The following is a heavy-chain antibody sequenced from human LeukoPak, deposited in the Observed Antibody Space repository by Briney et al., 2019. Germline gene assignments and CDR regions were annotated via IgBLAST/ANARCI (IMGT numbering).Heavy chain of an antibody. CDR2: ISESGDKT. CDR3: AKQWVDC. Sequence: GGPLRHSCAAPGFPFSNYAMNWVRPAPGQRLEWVSSISESGDKTAYADSVRGRFTISRDNSQNTLYLQMNSLRVEDTALYYCAKQWVDCWGQGTLVTVSS. D-gene: IGHD1-26*01. V-gene: IGHV3-23*01. J-gene: IGHJ4*02. CDR1: GFPFSNYA.